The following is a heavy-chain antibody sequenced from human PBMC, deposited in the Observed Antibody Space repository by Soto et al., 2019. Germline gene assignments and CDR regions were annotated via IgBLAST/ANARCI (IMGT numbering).Heavy chain of an antibody. J-gene: IGHJ4*02. D-gene: IGHD6-19*01. CDR1: GFTFSSYA. V-gene: IGHV3-48*03. Sequence: EVQLVESGGGLVQPGGSLRLSCAASGFTFSSYAITWVRQAPGKGLEWISYISANGSPTHYADSVRGRFTVSRDNAKNSLYLQMDSLRAEDTAVYYCAREQGSGWYPFDYWGQGTLVTVSS. CDR2: ISANGSPT. CDR3: AREQGSGWYPFDY.